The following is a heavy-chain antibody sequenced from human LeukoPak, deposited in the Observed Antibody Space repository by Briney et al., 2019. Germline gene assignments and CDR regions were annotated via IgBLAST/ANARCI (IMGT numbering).Heavy chain of an antibody. Sequence: GGSLRLSCAASGFTFSSYSMNWVRQAPGKGLEWVSSISSSSSYIYYADSVKGRFTISRDNAKNSLYLQMNSLRAEDTAVYYCAREVIVVVQAAIWNWFDPWGQGTLVTVSS. V-gene: IGHV3-21*01. CDR3: AREVIVVVQAAIWNWFDP. CDR1: GFTFSSYS. CDR2: ISSSSSYI. J-gene: IGHJ5*02. D-gene: IGHD2-2*01.